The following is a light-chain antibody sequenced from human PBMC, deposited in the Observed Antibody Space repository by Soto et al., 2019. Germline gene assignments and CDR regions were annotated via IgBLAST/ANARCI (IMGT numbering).Light chain of an antibody. CDR2: DVS. CDR1: SSDVGDYNY. J-gene: IGLJ1*01. V-gene: IGLV2-14*03. CDR3: SSYTRSSTLL. Sequence: QSALAQPASVSGSPGQSITISCTGTSSDVGDYNYVSWYQQHPGKAPKLMIYDVSHRPSEVSNRFSGSKSGNTASLTISGLQAEDEADYYRSSYTRSSTLLFGTGTKVTVL.